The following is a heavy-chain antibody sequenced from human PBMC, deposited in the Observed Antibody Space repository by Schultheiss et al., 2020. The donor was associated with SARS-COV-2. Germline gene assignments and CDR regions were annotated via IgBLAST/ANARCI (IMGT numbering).Heavy chain of an antibody. CDR2: INHSGST. CDR3: ARFKVVTHYYYYGMDV. D-gene: IGHD3-22*01. J-gene: IGHJ6*02. Sequence: SETLSLTCAVYGGSFSGYYWSWIRQPPGKGLEWIGEINHSGSTNYNPSLKSRVTISVDTSKNQFSLKLSSVTAADTAVYYCARFKVVTHYYYYGMDVWGQGTTVTVSS. CDR1: GGSFSGYY. V-gene: IGHV4-34*01.